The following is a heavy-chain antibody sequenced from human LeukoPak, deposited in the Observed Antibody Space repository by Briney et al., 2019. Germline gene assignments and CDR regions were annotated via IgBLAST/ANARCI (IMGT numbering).Heavy chain of an antibody. CDR3: ARAPYSGYAYCFDY. CDR2: IYSGGST. CDR1: GFTVSSNY. V-gene: IGHV3-53*01. D-gene: IGHD5-12*01. Sequence: GGSLRLSCAASGFTVSSNYMSWVRQAPGKGLEWVSVIYSGGSTYYADSVKGRFTISRDNSKNTLYLQMNSLRAEDTAVYYCARAPYSGYAYCFDYWGQGTLVTVSS. J-gene: IGHJ4*02.